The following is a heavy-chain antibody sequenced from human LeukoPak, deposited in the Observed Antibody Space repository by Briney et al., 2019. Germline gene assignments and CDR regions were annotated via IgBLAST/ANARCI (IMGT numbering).Heavy chain of an antibody. CDR3: ARDGPAYCGGDCYWDY. V-gene: IGHV3-33*01. D-gene: IGHD2-21*02. J-gene: IGHJ4*02. CDR1: GFTFSTYG. Sequence: GGSLILSCAASGFTFSTYGMHWVRQAPGKGLEWVAVIWYDGSNKYYADSVKGRFTISRDNSKNTLYLQMNSLRAEDTAVYYCARDGPAYCGGDCYWDYWGQGTLVTVSS. CDR2: IWYDGSNK.